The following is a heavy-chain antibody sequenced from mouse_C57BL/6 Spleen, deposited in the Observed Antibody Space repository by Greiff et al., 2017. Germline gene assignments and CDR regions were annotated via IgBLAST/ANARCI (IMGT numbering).Heavy chain of an antibody. Sequence: VQLQQPGAELVKPGASVKLSCKASGYTFTSYWMQWVKQRPGQGLEWIGEIDPSDSYTNYNQKFKGKATLTVDTSSSTAYMQLSSLTSEDSAVYYCARYYSNLMDYWGQGTSVTVSS. CDR1: GYTFTSYW. J-gene: IGHJ4*01. CDR2: IDPSDSYT. V-gene: IGHV1-50*01. CDR3: ARYYSNLMDY. D-gene: IGHD2-5*01.